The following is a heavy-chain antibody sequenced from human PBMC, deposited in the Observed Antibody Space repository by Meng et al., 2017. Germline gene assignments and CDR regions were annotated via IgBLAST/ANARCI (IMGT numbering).Heavy chain of an antibody. V-gene: IGHV1-2*06. CDR3: ARDEDISAAGKLFGDY. J-gene: IGHJ4*02. CDR2: INPKSGDT. CDR1: GYNFPDYY. Sequence: QLVQSGAEVKKPGAAVKVSCKPSGYNFPDYYIHWVRRAPGQGLEWMGRINPKSGDTNYAQKFQARVTMTGDTSISTAYMELSGLRSDDTAMYYCARDEDISAAGKLFGDYWGQGTLVTVSS. D-gene: IGHD6-25*01.